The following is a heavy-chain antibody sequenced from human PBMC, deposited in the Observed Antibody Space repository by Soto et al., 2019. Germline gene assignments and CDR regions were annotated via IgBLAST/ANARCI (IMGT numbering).Heavy chain of an antibody. Sequence: EVQLVESGGGLIQPGGSLRLSCTASGFTVSSNYMSWVRQAPGKGLEWVSVIYSGGSTYYADSVKGRFTISRDSSTNTLYLQINSLRAEDTAVYYCARFSGYPNYYFDYWGQGTLVTVSS. V-gene: IGHV3-53*01. CDR3: ARFSGYPNYYFDY. J-gene: IGHJ4*02. CDR1: GFTVSSNY. CDR2: IYSGGST. D-gene: IGHD5-18*01.